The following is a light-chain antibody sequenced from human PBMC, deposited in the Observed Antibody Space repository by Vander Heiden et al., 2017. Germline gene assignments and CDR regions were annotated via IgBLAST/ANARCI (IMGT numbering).Light chain of an antibody. J-gene: IGKJ2*01. CDR3: QQCDSFPPT. V-gene: IGKV1-39*01. Sequence: DIQMNQSPSFLSASVGDRVTITCRVSQSISSYLTWYHQKPGKAPKLLIYAASSLQSGVPSRFSGSGSGTDFTLTISCLQPEDFATYYCQQCDSFPPTFGQGTQLEIK. CDR2: AAS. CDR1: QSISSY.